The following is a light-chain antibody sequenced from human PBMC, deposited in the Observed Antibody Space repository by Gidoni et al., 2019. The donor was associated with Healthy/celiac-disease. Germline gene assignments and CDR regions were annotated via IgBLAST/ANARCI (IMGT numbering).Light chain of an antibody. Sequence: DIQMTQSPSSLSASVGDRVTITCRASQSISSYLNWYQQKPGKAPKLLIYAASSWQSGVPSRFSGIGSGTDFTLTISSLQPEDFATYYCQQSYSTPFTFXGXTKVEIK. V-gene: IGKV1-39*01. CDR2: AAS. CDR1: QSISSY. J-gene: IGKJ4*01. CDR3: QQSYSTPFT.